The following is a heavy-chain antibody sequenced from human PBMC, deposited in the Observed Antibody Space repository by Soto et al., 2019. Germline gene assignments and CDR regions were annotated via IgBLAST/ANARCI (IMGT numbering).Heavy chain of an antibody. V-gene: IGHV1-2*02. CDR1: GYPVTAYY. CDR2: INPATGAA. CDR3: ARGGGVGVAGSAAFDM. Sequence: QLHLVQSGAVVKKPGASVTVSCSASGYPVTAYYMHWVRQAPGRGLEWMGGINPATGAAKYTQTFRGRVAMTRGTATSTVFMELCGLTSVDPGVFYCARGGGVGVAGSAAFDMWGQGTLVTVSS. J-gene: IGHJ3*02. D-gene: IGHD3-3*01.